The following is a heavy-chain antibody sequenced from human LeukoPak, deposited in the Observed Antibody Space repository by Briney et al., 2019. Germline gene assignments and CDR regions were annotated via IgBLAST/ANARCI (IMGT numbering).Heavy chain of an antibody. J-gene: IGHJ6*03. D-gene: IGHD3-22*01. Sequence: GASVKVSCKASGYTFTSYGISWVRQAPGQGLEWMGWISAYNGNTNYAQKLQGRVTMTTDTSTSTAYMELRSLRSDDTAVYYCARDREDYYDSSGYYYRDYYYYMDVWGKGTTVTVSS. CDR3: ARDREDYYDSSGYYYRDYYYYMDV. CDR2: ISAYNGNT. CDR1: GYTFTSYG. V-gene: IGHV1-18*01.